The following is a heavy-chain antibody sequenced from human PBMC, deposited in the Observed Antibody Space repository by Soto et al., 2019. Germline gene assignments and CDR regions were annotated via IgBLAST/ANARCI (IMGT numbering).Heavy chain of an antibody. CDR3: AKDGDYGAFFDL. D-gene: IGHD4-17*01. J-gene: IGHJ4*02. Sequence: EVQLLESGGDLVQPGGSLRLSCAAAGLTFARHAMSWVRQAPGKGLEWVSVISGSGGYTYYADSVKGRFTISRDNSKNTVYLQMNSLRAEDTAVYFCAKDGDYGAFFDLWGQGTLVTVSS. CDR1: GLTFARHA. CDR2: ISGSGGYT. V-gene: IGHV3-23*01.